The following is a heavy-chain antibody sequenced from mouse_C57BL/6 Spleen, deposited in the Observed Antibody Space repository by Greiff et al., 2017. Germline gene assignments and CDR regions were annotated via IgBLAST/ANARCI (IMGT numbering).Heavy chain of an antibody. CDR2: IDPENGDT. J-gene: IGHJ4*01. D-gene: IGHD1-1*01. CDR1: GFNIKDDY. V-gene: IGHV14-4*01. CDR3: TTGGLRPYYAMDY. Sequence: EVQLQQSGAELVRPGASVKLSCTASGFNIKDDYMHWVKQRPEQGLEWIGWIDPENGDTEYASKFQGKATITADTSSNTAYLQRSSLTSEDTAVYYCTTGGLRPYYAMDYWGQGTSVTVSS.